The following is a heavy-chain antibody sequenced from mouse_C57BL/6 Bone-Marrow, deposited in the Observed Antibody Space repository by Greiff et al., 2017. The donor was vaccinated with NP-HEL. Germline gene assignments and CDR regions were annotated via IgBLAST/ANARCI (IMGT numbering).Heavy chain of an antibody. D-gene: IGHD2-5*01. Sequence: EVHLVESGGGLVKPGGSLKLSCAASGFTFSSYAMSWVRQTPEKRLEWVATISDGGSYTYYPDNVKGRFTISRDNAKNNLYLQMSHLKSEDTAMYYCARDELVTTRVYYFDYWGQGTTLTVSS. CDR1: GFTFSSYA. CDR3: ARDELVTTRVYYFDY. J-gene: IGHJ2*01. CDR2: ISDGGSYT. V-gene: IGHV5-4*01.